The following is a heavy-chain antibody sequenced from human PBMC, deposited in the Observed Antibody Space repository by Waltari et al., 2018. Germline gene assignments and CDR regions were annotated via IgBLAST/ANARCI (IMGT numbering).Heavy chain of an antibody. CDR3: ARNLGFGGLIGPFEH. V-gene: IGHV4-59*12. J-gene: IGHJ4*02. D-gene: IGHD3-16*01. Sequence: QVQLQESGPGLVKPSETLSLNCTVSGGSIRSSYWSWIRQSPGKGLEWIGCIHYTGSTNYNPSLKSRLTISLDTSKDQFSLKLSSVTAADTAMYYCARNLGFGGLIGPFEHWCQGTLVTVSS. CDR1: GGSIRSSY. CDR2: IHYTGST.